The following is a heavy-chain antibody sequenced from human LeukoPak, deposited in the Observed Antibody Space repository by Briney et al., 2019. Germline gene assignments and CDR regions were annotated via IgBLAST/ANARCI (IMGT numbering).Heavy chain of an antibody. CDR3: ARVSNYGDLYIDY. D-gene: IGHD4-17*01. CDR2: IYYTGST. J-gene: IGHJ4*02. V-gene: IGHV4-59*01. Sequence: SETLSLTCTVSGGSISSYYWSWIRQPPGKGLEWIGYIYYTGSTNYNPSLKSRVTISVDTSKNQFSLRLSSVTAADTAVYYCARVSNYGDLYIDYWGQGTLVTGSS. CDR1: GGSISSYY.